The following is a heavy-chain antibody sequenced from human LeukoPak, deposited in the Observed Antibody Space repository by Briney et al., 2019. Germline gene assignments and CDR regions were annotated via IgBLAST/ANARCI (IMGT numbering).Heavy chain of an antibody. V-gene: IGHV5-10-1*01. D-gene: IGHD3-16*01. J-gene: IGHJ3*02. CDR2: TDPSDSYT. Sequence: GESLKISCKGSGYRFTNYWINWVRQMPGKGLEWMGRTDPSDSYTNYSPSFQGHVTISADKSISTAYLQWSSLKASDTAMYYCARVGLGNAFDIWGQGTMVTVSS. CDR3: ARVGLGNAFDI. CDR1: GYRFTNYW.